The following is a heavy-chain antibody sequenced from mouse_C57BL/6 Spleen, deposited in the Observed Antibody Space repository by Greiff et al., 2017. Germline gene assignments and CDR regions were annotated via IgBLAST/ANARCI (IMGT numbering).Heavy chain of an antibody. V-gene: IGHV3-6*01. CDR2: ISYNGSN. Sequence: EVKLVESGPGLVKPSQSLSLTCSVSGYSITSGYYWNWIRQFPGNKLEWMGFISYNGSNNYNPSLKNRISITRDTTENQFFLKLNSVTTEDTATYYCARRGGIYAMDYWGQGTSVTVSS. D-gene: IGHD1-1*02. CDR3: ARRGGIYAMDY. J-gene: IGHJ4*01. CDR1: GYSITSGYY.